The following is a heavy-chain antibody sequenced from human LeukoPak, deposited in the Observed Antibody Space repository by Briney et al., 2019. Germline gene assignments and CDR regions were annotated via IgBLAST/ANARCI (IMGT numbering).Heavy chain of an antibody. V-gene: IGHV1-69*05. D-gene: IGHD5-18*01. Sequence: ASAKVSCKASGGTFSSYAISWVRQAPGQGLEWMGGIIPIFGTANYAQKFQGRVTITTDESTSTAYMELSSLRSEDTAVYYCARSLVGDTAMVTYYYYYMDVWGKGTTVTVSS. CDR1: GGTFSSYA. J-gene: IGHJ6*03. CDR3: ARSLVGDTAMVTYYYYYMDV. CDR2: IIPIFGTA.